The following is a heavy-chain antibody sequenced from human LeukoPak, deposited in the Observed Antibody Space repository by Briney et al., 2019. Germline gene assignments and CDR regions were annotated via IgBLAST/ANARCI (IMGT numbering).Heavy chain of an antibody. CDR1: GGSVSSYY. CDR2: IYYSGST. Sequence: SETLSLTCTVSGGSVSSYYWSWIRRPPGKGLEWIGYIYYSGSTNYNPSLKSRVTISVDTSKNQFSLKLSSVTAADTAVYYCAGGSYYDSSGYYSRGALRFDPWGQGTLVTVSS. J-gene: IGHJ5*02. V-gene: IGHV4-59*02. D-gene: IGHD3-22*01. CDR3: AGGSYYDSSGYYSRGALRFDP.